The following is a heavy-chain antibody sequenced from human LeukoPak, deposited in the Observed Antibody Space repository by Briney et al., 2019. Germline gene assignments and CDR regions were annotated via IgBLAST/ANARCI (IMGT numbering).Heavy chain of an antibody. CDR2: MNPNSGNT. CDR1: GYTFTSNG. Sequence: ASVKVSCKASGYTFTSNGINWVRQATGQGLEWMGWMNPNSGNTGYAQKFQGRVTITRNTSISTAYMELSSLRSEDTAVYYCARAEVLRFLEWLPGTYYFDYWGQGTLVTVSS. J-gene: IGHJ4*02. CDR3: ARAEVLRFLEWLPGTYYFDY. D-gene: IGHD3-3*01. V-gene: IGHV1-8*03.